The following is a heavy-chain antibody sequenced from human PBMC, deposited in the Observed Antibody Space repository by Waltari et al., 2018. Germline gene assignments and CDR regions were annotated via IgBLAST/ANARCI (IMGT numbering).Heavy chain of an antibody. D-gene: IGHD2-2*01. J-gene: IGHJ4*02. CDR3: AKAGKGYCSSTSCSTYDS. V-gene: IGHV3-23*01. CDR2: SSASSTSA. Sequence: EVQLLESGGDLVQPGGSLRLSCAASEFTFSNYAMTWVRQAPGRGLGGVYSSSASSTSAYYADSVKGRFTISRDNAKNTLYLQMNSLRAEDTALYYCAKAGKGYCSSTSCSTYDSWGQGTLVTVSS. CDR1: EFTFSNYA.